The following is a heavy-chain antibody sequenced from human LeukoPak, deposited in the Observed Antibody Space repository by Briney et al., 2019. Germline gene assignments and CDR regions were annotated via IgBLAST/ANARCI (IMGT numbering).Heavy chain of an antibody. CDR3: ARDYYYDSSGYSLLFDY. Sequence: GGSLRLSCAASGFTFINYGMAWVRQAPGKGLEWVSGLSGNVHNPYYADSVKGRFTISRDNSKNTLYLQMNSLRAEDTAVYYCARDYYYDSSGYSLLFDYWGQGTLVTVSS. CDR2: LSGNVHNP. V-gene: IGHV3-23*01. CDR1: GFTFINYG. J-gene: IGHJ4*02. D-gene: IGHD3-22*01.